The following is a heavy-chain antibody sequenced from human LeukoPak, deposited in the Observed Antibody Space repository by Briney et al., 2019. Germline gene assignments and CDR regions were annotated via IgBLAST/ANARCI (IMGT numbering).Heavy chain of an antibody. Sequence: GGSLRLSCAASGFTFSDYYMSWIRQAPGKGLEWVSYISSSGSTIYYAGSVKGRFTISRDNAKNSLYLQMNSLRAEDTAVYYCAKEWERTGWFDPWGQGTLVTVSS. CDR2: ISSSGSTI. D-gene: IGHD1-26*01. J-gene: IGHJ5*02. V-gene: IGHV3-11*04. CDR3: AKEWERTGWFDP. CDR1: GFTFSDYY.